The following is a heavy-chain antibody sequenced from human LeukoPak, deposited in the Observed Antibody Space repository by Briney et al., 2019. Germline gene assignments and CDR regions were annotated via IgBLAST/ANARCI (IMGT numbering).Heavy chain of an antibody. CDR1: GFTFTHYA. V-gene: IGHV3-23*01. D-gene: IGHD6-19*01. J-gene: IGHJ4*02. CDR3: AKGGSGWYPGFGY. Sequence: GGSLRLSCAASGFTFTHYAMAWVRQAPGKGLDWVSTIGSGDTPFYADSVKGRFTISRDNSKNTVYLQMNSLRAEDTAIYYCAKGGSGWYPGFGYWGQGTLITVSS. CDR2: IGSGDTP.